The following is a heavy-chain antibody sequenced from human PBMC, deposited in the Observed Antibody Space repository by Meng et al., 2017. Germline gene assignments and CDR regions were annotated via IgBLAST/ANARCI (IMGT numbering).Heavy chain of an antibody. J-gene: IGHJ4*02. Sequence: GESLKISCAAAGFTFSSYWMSWVRQAPGKGPEWVANIKQDGSEKYYVDSVKGRFTISRDNAKNSLYLQMNSLRAEDTAVYYCARVRASLGPTTADYWGQGTLVTVSS. V-gene: IGHV3-7*01. CDR1: GFTFSSYW. CDR2: IKQDGSEK. D-gene: IGHD2/OR15-2a*01. CDR3: ARVRASLGPTTADY.